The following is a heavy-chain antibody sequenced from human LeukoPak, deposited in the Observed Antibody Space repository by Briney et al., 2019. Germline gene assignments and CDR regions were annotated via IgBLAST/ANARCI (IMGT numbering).Heavy chain of an antibody. CDR2: ISYDGSNK. D-gene: IGHD6-19*01. V-gene: IGHV3-30*04. CDR3: AREGGSGWYYLSYYYYYGMDV. J-gene: IGHJ6*02. Sequence: GGSLRLSCAASGFTFSSYAMHWVRQAPGKGLEWVAVISYDGSNKYYADSVKGRFTISRDNSKNTLYLQMNSLRAEDTAVYYCAREGGSGWYYLSYYYYYGMDVWGQGTTVTVSS. CDR1: GFTFSSYA.